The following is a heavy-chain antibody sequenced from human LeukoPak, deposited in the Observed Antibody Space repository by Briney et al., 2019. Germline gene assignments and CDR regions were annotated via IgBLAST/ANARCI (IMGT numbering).Heavy chain of an antibody. V-gene: IGHV3-23*01. CDR1: GFTFSSYG. D-gene: IGHD5-12*01. J-gene: IGHJ4*02. CDR2: ISSSGGST. Sequence: GGSLRLSCAASGFTFSSYGMSWVRQAPGKGLEWVSAISSSGGSTYYADSVKGRFTISRDNSKNTLYLQMNSLRAEDTAVYYCAKVRQYSGYDEFDYWGQGTLVTVSS. CDR3: AKVRQYSGYDEFDY.